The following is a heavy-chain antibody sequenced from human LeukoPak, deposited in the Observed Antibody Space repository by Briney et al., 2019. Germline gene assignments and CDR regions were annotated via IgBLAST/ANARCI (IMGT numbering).Heavy chain of an antibody. J-gene: IGHJ4*02. CDR2: ISSNGDNT. Sequence: GGSLRLSCSVSGFTSSTYVMHWVRQAPGKGLEYVSAISSNGDNTYYADSVKGRFTISRDNSKNTLYLQMSSLRANDTAVYYCVRGTGYWGQGTLVTVSS. CDR1: GFTSSTYV. V-gene: IGHV3-64D*06. CDR3: VRGTGY.